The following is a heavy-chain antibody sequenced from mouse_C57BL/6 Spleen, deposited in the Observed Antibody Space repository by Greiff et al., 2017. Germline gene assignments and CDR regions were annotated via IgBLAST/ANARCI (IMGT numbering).Heavy chain of an antibody. J-gene: IGHJ1*03. CDR1: GFTFSNYW. D-gene: IGHD1-1*01. CDR2: IRLKSDNYAT. Sequence: EVQGVESGGGLVQPGGSMKLSCVASGFTFSNYWMNWVRQSPEKGLEWVAQIRLKSDNYATHYAESVKGRFTISRDDSKSSVYLQMNNLRAEDTGIYYCTAITTDWYFDVWGTGTTVTVSS. CDR3: TAITTDWYFDV. V-gene: IGHV6-3*01.